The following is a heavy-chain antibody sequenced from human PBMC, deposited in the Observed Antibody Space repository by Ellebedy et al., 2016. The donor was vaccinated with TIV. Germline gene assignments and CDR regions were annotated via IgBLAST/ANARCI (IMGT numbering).Heavy chain of an antibody. J-gene: IGHJ4*02. CDR1: GVTVSNNY. CDR2: IYSGGDT. D-gene: IGHD3-10*01. V-gene: IGHV3-53*01. CDR3: ARDPPASGSGTYG. Sequence: GESLKISXAASGVTVSNNYMSWARQAPGKGLEFVSLIYSGGDTSYADSVKGRFTISRDNSKNTVYLQMNSLRDDDTAVYYCARDPPASGSGTYGWGQGTLVTVSS.